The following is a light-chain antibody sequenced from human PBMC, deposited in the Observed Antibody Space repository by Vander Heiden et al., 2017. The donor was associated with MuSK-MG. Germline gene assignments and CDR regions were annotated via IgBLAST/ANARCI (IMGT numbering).Light chain of an antibody. Sequence: EIVLAQSPGTLSLSPGERATLSCRASQSVSSSYLAWYQQKPGQAPRLLIFGASSRATGIPDRFSGSGSGTDFTLTISRVEPEDFAVYYCQQYGREPRVYTFGQGTKLQIK. CDR1: QSVSSSY. CDR2: GAS. J-gene: IGKJ2*01. CDR3: QQYGREPRVYT. V-gene: IGKV3-20*01.